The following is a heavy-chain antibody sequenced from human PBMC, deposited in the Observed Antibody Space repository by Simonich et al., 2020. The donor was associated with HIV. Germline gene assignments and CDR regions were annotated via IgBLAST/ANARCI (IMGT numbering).Heavy chain of an antibody. Sequence: QVQLQQWGAGLLKPSETLSLTCAVYGGSFSGYYWSWLRQPPGKGLEWIGEINHSGSTNYNPSLKSRVTISVDTSKNQFSLKLNSVTAADTAVYYCARETKGGTAPLAFDAFDIWGQGTMVTVSS. CDR1: GGSFSGYY. D-gene: IGHD1-1*01. V-gene: IGHV4-34*01. CDR3: ARETKGGTAPLAFDAFDI. J-gene: IGHJ3*02. CDR2: INHSGST.